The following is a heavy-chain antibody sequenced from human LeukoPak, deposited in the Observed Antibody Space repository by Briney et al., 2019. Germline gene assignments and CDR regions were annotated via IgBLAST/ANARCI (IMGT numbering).Heavy chain of an antibody. D-gene: IGHD3-3*01. V-gene: IGHV4-34*01. CDR2: INDGGST. CDR1: GGSFSGYY. J-gene: IGHJ5*02. CDR3: ARGLCRSSHYDFWSGYSCPNWFDP. Sequence: SETLSLTCAVYGGSFSGYYWSWIRQPPGKGLEWIGEINDGGSTNYNPSLKGRVTISVDTSKNQFSLKLSSVTAADTAVYYCARGLCRSSHYDFWSGYSCPNWFDPWGQGTLVTVSS.